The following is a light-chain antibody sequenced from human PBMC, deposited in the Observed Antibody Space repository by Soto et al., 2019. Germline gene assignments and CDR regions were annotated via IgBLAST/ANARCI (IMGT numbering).Light chain of an antibody. V-gene: IGKV3-15*01. Sequence: EIVMTQSPATLSVSPGERATLSCRASQSVSSNLAWYQQTPGQAPRLLIFGASTRATGIPARFSGSGSGTEFTLTISSLQSEDFAVYYCQQYNDWPRTFGRGTKVEIK. CDR2: GAS. CDR1: QSVSSN. CDR3: QQYNDWPRT. J-gene: IGKJ1*01.